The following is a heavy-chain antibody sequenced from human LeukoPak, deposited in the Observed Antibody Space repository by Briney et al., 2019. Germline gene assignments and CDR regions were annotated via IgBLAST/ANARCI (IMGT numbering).Heavy chain of an antibody. CDR2: INHSGST. CDR1: GGSFSGHY. V-gene: IGHV4-34*01. J-gene: IGHJ4*02. Sequence: SETLSLTCAVYGGSFSGHYWSWVRQSPGKGLEWIGEINHSGSTNYNPSLKSRVTISVDKSKNQFSLKLSSVTAADTAVYYCARQRYYYDSSGLSAQYYFDYWGQGTLVTVSS. CDR3: ARQRYYYDSSGLSAQYYFDY. D-gene: IGHD3-22*01.